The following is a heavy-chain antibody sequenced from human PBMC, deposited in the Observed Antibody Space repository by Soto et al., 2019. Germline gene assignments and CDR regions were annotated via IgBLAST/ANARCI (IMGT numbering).Heavy chain of an antibody. J-gene: IGHJ4*02. V-gene: IGHV4-59*01. CDR2: ISHSGGT. Sequence: QVQLQESGPGLVKPSETLSLTCSVSGDSIRSYYWSSIRQPPGKGLEWVGYISHSGGTKYNPTVKSRVTISMDTSRNQLSLRMTSVTADDTAFYYCTRGGSGYSSTWAAHWGQGTLVTVSS. D-gene: IGHD2-2*01. CDR3: TRGGSGYSSTWAAH. CDR1: GDSIRSYY.